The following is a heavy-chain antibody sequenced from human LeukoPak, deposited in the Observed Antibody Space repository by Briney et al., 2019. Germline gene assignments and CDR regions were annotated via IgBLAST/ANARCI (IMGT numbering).Heavy chain of an antibody. J-gene: IGHJ3*02. D-gene: IGHD4-17*01. CDR2: INWNGGST. CDR3: ARDPNGDYIGAFDM. Sequence: GGSLRLSCAASGFTFDDYGMSWVRQVPGKGLEWVSDINWNGGSTGYADSVKGRFTISRDDSKHTLFLQMNSLRAEDTAVYYCARDPNGDYIGAFDMWGPGTMVTVSS. V-gene: IGHV3-20*04. CDR1: GFTFDDYG.